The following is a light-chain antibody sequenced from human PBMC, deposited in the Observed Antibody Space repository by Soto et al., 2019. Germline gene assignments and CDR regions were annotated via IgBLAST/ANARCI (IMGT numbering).Light chain of an antibody. CDR1: QSVSSSY. CDR2: GAS. J-gene: IGKJ1*01. CDR3: QHYGTSRT. Sequence: EIVLTQSPGTLSLSPGERATLSCRASQSVSSSYLTWYQQKPGQSPRHLIYGASSRATGIPDRFSGSGPGTDFTLTISRLEPEDFAVYYCQHYGTSRTFGRGTKVEIK. V-gene: IGKV3-20*01.